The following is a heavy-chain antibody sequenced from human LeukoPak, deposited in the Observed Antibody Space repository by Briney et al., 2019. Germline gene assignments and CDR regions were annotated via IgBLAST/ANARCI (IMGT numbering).Heavy chain of an antibody. V-gene: IGHV3-23*01. J-gene: IGHJ4*02. D-gene: IGHD3-22*01. Sequence: PGGSLRLSCAASGFTFSSYAMSWVRQAPGKGLEWVSAISGSGGSTYYADSVKGRFTISRDNSKNTLYLQMNSLRAEDTAVYYCAKDSGLSEPYYYDSSGYYDYDYWGQGTLVTVSS. CDR2: ISGSGGST. CDR3: AKDSGLSEPYYYDSSGYYDYDY. CDR1: GFTFSSYA.